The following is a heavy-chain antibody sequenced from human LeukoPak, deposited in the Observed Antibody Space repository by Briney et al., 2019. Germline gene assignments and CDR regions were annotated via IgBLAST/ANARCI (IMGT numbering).Heavy chain of an antibody. J-gene: IGHJ4*02. CDR2: VYSSGST. Sequence: SQTLSLTCTVSGGSISSGSYYWSWIRQPAGKGLEWIGRVYSSGSTNYNPSLKSRVTISVDTSKNQFSLKLSSVTAADTAVYYCARVLMAGTVFWDYWGQGTLVTVSS. V-gene: IGHV4-61*02. CDR3: ARVLMAGTVFWDY. D-gene: IGHD6-19*01. CDR1: GGSISSGSYY.